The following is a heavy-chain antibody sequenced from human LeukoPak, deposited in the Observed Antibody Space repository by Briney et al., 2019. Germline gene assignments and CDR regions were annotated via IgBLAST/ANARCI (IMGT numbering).Heavy chain of an antibody. CDR3: AINFYDSSGYYYYYYYMDV. Sequence: ASVKVSCKASGYTFTSYGISWVRQAPGQGLEWMGRIIPIFGTANYAQKFQGRVTITTDESTSTAYMELSSLRSEDTAVYYCAINFYDSSGYYYYYYYMDVWGKGTTVIVSS. D-gene: IGHD3-22*01. J-gene: IGHJ6*03. CDR1: GYTFTSYG. V-gene: IGHV1-69*05. CDR2: IIPIFGTA.